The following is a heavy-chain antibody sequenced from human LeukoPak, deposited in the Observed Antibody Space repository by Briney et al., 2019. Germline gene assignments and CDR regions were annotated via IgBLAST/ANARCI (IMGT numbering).Heavy chain of an antibody. Sequence: SETLSLTCTVSGGSISSGGYYWSWIRQPPGKGLEWIGYIYHSGSTYYNPSLKSRVTISVDRSKNQFSLKLSSVTAADTAVYYCARDSNFRYCSGGSCYTFDYWGQGTLVTVSS. CDR2: IYHSGST. V-gene: IGHV4-30-2*01. J-gene: IGHJ4*02. CDR3: ARDSNFRYCSGGSCYTFDY. CDR1: GGSISSGGYY. D-gene: IGHD2-15*01.